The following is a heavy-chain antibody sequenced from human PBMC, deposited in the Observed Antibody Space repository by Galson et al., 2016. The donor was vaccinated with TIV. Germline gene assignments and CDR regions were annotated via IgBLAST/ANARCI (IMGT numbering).Heavy chain of an antibody. V-gene: IGHV1-2*04. Sequence: SVKVSCKASGYTFTEYYIHWVRQAPGQGLEWMGWINPNSGGTMYAQKFQGWVTMTRDTSITTAYMELSRLKSDDTAVYYCAKIGQEHDAFDIWDQGTMVTVFS. CDR1: GYTFTEYY. J-gene: IGHJ3*02. CDR3: AKIGQEHDAFDI. D-gene: IGHD1/OR15-1a*01. CDR2: INPNSGGT.